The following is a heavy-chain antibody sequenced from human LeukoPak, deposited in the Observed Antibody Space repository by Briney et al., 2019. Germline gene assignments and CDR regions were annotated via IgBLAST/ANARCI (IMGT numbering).Heavy chain of an antibody. D-gene: IGHD2-15*01. CDR2: INHSGST. CDR1: GGSFSGYY. CDR3: ARARYCSGGSCYSVRYNWFDP. Sequence: PSETLSLTCAVYGGSFSGYYWSWIRQPPGKGLEWIGEINHSGSTNYNPSLKSRVTISVATSKNQFSLKLSSVTAADTAVYYCARARYCSGGSCYSVRYNWFDPWGQGTLVTVSS. J-gene: IGHJ5*02. V-gene: IGHV4-34*01.